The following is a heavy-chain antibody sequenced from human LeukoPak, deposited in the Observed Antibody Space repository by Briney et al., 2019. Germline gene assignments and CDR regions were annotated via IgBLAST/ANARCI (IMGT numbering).Heavy chain of an antibody. J-gene: IGHJ6*03. D-gene: IGHD3-22*01. CDR1: GGSISSSSYY. Sequence: PSETLSLTCTVSGGSISSSSYYWGWIRQPPGKGPEWIGSIYHSGSTYYNPSLKSRVTIAVETSKNQFSLKLSSVTAADKAVYYCARGVGYDSSGYIRRYMDVWGKGTTVTISS. V-gene: IGHV4-39*07. CDR2: IYHSGST. CDR3: ARGVGYDSSGYIRRYMDV.